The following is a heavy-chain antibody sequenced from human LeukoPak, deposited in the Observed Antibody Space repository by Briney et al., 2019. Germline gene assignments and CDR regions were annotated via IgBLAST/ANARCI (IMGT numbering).Heavy chain of an antibody. CDR2: ISSSSSYT. CDR3: ARDVGVRLFDY. V-gene: IGHV3-21*01. J-gene: IGHJ4*02. Sequence: GGSLRLSCAASGFTFSSYSMNWVRQAPGKGLEWVSSISSSSSYTYYADSVKGRFTISRDNAKNSLYLQMNSLRAEDTAVYYCARDVGVRLFDYWGQGTLVTVSS. CDR1: GFTFSSYS. D-gene: IGHD6-25*01.